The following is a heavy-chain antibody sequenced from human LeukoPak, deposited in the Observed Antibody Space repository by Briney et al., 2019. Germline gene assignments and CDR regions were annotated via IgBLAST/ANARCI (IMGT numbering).Heavy chain of an antibody. CDR2: IDTKGTRT. CDR1: GFILSNSA. CDR3: ARDFSGYTYGQFDY. V-gene: IGHV3-23*01. J-gene: IGHJ4*02. Sequence: GGSLRLSCAASGFILSNSAMTWVRQAPGKGLQWVSGIDTKGTRTYYADSVKGRFSISRDNSKNTLYLQMNSLRAEDTAVYYCARDFSGYTYGQFDYWGQGTLVTVSS. D-gene: IGHD5-18*01.